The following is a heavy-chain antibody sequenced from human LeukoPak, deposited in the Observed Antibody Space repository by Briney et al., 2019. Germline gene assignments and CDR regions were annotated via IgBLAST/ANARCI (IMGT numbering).Heavy chain of an antibody. D-gene: IGHD6-19*01. Sequence: PGGSLRLSCAASGFTFSSYAMSWVRQAPGKGLEWVTAISGSGGSTYYADSVKGRFTISRDNSKNTLYLQMNSLRAEDTAVYYCAKVGVGFIAVAARAFDYWGQGTLVTVSS. V-gene: IGHV3-23*01. J-gene: IGHJ4*02. CDR3: AKVGVGFIAVAARAFDY. CDR2: ISGSGGST. CDR1: GFTFSSYA.